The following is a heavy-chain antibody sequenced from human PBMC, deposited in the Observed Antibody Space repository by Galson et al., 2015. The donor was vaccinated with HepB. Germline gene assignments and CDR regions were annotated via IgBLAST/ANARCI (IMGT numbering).Heavy chain of an antibody. CDR3: ARDPCRRGVIIDYYYYYGMDV. CDR2: IRSEANSYAT. Sequence: SLRLSCAASGFTFVNYAMHWVRQASGKGLEWVGRIRSEANSYATAYAASVKGRFTISRDDSKNTAYLQMNSLRAEDTAVYYCARDPCRRGVIIDYYYYYGMDVWGQGTTVTVSS. V-gene: IGHV3-73*01. D-gene: IGHD3-10*01. CDR1: GFTFVNYA. J-gene: IGHJ6*02.